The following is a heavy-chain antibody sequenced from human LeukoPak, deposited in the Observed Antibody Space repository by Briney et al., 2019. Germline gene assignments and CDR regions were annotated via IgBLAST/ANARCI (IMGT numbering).Heavy chain of an antibody. CDR3: ASVSPTGGLEGYYFDY. CDR2: IYYSGST. CDR1: GGSISSYY. J-gene: IGHJ4*02. V-gene: IGHV4-59*01. Sequence: SETLSLTCTVSGGSISSYYWSWIRQPPGKGLEWIGYIYYSGSTNYNPSLKSRVTISVDTSKNQFSLKLSSVTAADTAVDYWASVSPTGGLEGYYFDYWGQGTLVTVSS.